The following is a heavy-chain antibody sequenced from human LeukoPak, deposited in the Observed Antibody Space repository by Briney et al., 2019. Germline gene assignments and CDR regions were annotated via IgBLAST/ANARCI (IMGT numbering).Heavy chain of an antibody. V-gene: IGHV4-34*01. CDR3: ARGHPVTALDY. CDR2: INHSGGT. D-gene: IGHD4-11*01. Sequence: SETLSLTCAVYGGSFSGYYWSWIRQPPGKGLEWIGEINHSGGTNYNPCLKSRVTISVDTSKNQFSLKLSSVTAADTAVYYCARGHPVTALDYWGQGTLVTVSS. J-gene: IGHJ4*02. CDR1: GGSFSGYY.